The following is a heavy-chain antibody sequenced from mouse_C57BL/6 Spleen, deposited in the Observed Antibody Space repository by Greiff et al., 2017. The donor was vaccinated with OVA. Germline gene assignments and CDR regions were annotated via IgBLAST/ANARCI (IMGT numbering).Heavy chain of an antibody. D-gene: IGHD2-3*01. Sequence: EVHLVESGEGLVKPGGSLKLSCAASGFTFSSYAMSWVRQTPEKRLGWVASISSGGVYIYYAATVKGRFTISRDNARNTLYLQMSSLKSEDTAMYYCTRGGDDGYSWFAYWGQGTLVTVSA. CDR2: ISSGGVYI. CDR3: TRGGDDGYSWFAY. J-gene: IGHJ3*01. V-gene: IGHV5-9-1*02. CDR1: GFTFSSYA.